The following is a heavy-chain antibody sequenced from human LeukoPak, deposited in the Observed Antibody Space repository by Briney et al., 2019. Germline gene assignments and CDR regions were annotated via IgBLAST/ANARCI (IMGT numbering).Heavy chain of an antibody. CDR3: ARDDSIGPYFDWLPGXXDY. J-gene: IGHJ4*02. Sequence: GGSLRLSCAASGFTFSSYAMSWVRQAPGKGLEWVSAISGSGGSTYYADSVKGRFTISRDNSKNTLYLQMNSLRAEDTAVYYCARDDSIGPYFDWLPGXXDYXXXGTXVTVSS. V-gene: IGHV3-23*01. CDR2: ISGSGGST. CDR1: GFTFSSYA. D-gene: IGHD3-9*01.